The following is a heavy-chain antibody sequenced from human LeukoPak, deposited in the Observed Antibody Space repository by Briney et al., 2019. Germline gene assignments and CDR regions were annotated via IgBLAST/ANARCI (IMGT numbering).Heavy chain of an antibody. CDR1: GYTFTSYG. D-gene: IGHD3-10*01. Sequence: GASVKVSCKASGYTFTSYGISWVRQAPGQGLEWMGWISAYNGNTNYAQKLQGRVTMTEDTSTDTAYMELSSLRSEDTAVYYCATNNEKIGGDQLEYWGQGTLVTVSS. J-gene: IGHJ4*02. CDR3: ATNNEKIGGDQLEY. CDR2: ISAYNGNT. V-gene: IGHV1-18*01.